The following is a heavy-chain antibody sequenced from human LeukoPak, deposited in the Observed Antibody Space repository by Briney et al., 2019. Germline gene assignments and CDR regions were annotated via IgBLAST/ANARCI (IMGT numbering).Heavy chain of an antibody. D-gene: IGHD1-1*01. Sequence: GGSLRLSCAASGVTFSSYWMSWVRQAPGKGLEWVANIKQDGSEKYYVDSVKGRFTISRDNAKNSLYLQMNSLRAEDTAVYYCARVETNYYYYGMDVWGQGTTVTVSS. CDR1: GVTFSSYW. J-gene: IGHJ6*02. CDR3: ARVETNYYYYGMDV. V-gene: IGHV3-7*01. CDR2: IKQDGSEK.